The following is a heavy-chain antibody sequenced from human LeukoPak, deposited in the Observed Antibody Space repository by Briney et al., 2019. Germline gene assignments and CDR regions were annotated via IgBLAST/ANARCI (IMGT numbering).Heavy chain of an antibody. Sequence: PGGSLRLSCAASGFTVSSNYMSWVRQAPGKGLEWVSVIYSGGSTYYADSVKGRFTISRDNSKNTLCLQMNSLRAEDTAVYYCARGAEFDWNQFDYWGQGTLVTVSS. CDR3: ARGAEFDWNQFDY. CDR2: IYSGGST. D-gene: IGHD1-1*01. J-gene: IGHJ4*02. V-gene: IGHV3-53*01. CDR1: GFTVSSNY.